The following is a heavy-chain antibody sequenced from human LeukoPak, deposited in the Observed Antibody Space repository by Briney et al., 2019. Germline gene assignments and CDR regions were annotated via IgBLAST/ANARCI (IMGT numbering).Heavy chain of an antibody. D-gene: IGHD6-19*01. Sequence: PSETLSLTCTVSGGSISSGSYYWSWIRQPAGKGLEWIGRIYTSGSTNYNPSLKSRVTISVDTSKNQFSLKLSSVTAADTAVYYCARGRAGPPRAYYVDVWGQGTTVTVSS. CDR3: ARGRAGPPRAYYVDV. CDR1: GGSISSGSYY. CDR2: IYTSGST. V-gene: IGHV4-61*02. J-gene: IGHJ6*03.